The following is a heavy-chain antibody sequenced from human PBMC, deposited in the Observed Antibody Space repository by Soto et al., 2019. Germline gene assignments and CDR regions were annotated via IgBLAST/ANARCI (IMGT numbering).Heavy chain of an antibody. Sequence: SETLSLTCTVSGASSSSYLWSWIRQPAEKGLEWIGRIHVSGDTNYNPSLRSRVSMSVDTSMNQFSLRLSSVTAADTAMYFCAREENSSSWYNWLDPWGQGTQVTVSS. V-gene: IGHV4-4*07. CDR2: IHVSGDT. D-gene: IGHD6-13*01. CDR3: AREENSSSWYNWLDP. CDR1: GASSSSYL. J-gene: IGHJ5*02.